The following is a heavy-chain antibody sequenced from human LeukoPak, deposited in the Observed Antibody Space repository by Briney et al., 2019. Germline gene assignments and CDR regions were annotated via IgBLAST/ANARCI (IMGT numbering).Heavy chain of an antibody. Sequence: GGSLRLSCAASGFTFSSYSMNWVRQAPGKGLEWVSSISSSSSYIYYADSVKGRFTISRDNSKNTLYLQMNSLRAEDTAVYYCAKGLGYYYGSDAFDYWGQGTLVTVSS. CDR1: GFTFSSYS. J-gene: IGHJ4*02. CDR2: ISSSSSYI. CDR3: AKGLGYYYGSDAFDY. V-gene: IGHV3-21*04. D-gene: IGHD3-10*01.